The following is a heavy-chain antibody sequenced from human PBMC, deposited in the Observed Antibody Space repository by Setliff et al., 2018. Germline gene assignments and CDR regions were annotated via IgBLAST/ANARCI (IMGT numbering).Heavy chain of an antibody. D-gene: IGHD2-15*01. CDR2: IYSGGGT. Sequence: GGSLRLSCAASGFTVSNNYMSWIRQAPGKGLEWVSAIYSGGGTNYADSVKGRFTISRDNSKNTLYLQMNSLRPEDTAVYYCARTCSGSGCYAGLESWGQGTPVTVSS. J-gene: IGHJ4*02. CDR3: ARTCSGSGCYAGLES. V-gene: IGHV3-53*05. CDR1: GFTVSNNY.